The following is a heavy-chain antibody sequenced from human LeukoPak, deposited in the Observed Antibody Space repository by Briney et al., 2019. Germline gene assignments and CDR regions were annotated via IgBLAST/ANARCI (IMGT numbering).Heavy chain of an antibody. D-gene: IGHD6-13*01. V-gene: IGHV3-21*01. Sequence: GGSLRLSCAASGFTFSSYSMNWVRQAPGKGLEWVSSISSSSSYIYYADSVKGRFTISRDNAKNSLYLQMNSLRAEDTAVYYCAALVGSSSWYNFDYWGQGTLVTVSS. J-gene: IGHJ4*02. CDR3: AALVGSSSWYNFDY. CDR1: GFTFSSYS. CDR2: ISSSSSYI.